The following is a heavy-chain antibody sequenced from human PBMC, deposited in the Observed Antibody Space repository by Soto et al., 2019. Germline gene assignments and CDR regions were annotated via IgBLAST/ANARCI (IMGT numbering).Heavy chain of an antibody. Sequence: SQTLSLTCAISGDSVSSNSAAWNWIRQSPSRGLEWLGRTYYRSKWYNDYAVSVKSRITINPDTSKKQFSLQLNSVTPEDTAVYYCARGLVGYCSGGSCYSGWFDSWVQGTPVTVSS. V-gene: IGHV6-1*01. CDR3: ARGLVGYCSGGSCYSGWFDS. J-gene: IGHJ5*01. CDR2: TYYRSKWYN. D-gene: IGHD2-15*01. CDR1: GDSVSSNSAA.